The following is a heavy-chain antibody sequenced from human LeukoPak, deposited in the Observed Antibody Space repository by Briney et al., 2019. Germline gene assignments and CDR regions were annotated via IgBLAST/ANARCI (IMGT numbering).Heavy chain of an antibody. D-gene: IGHD2/OR15-2a*01. J-gene: IGHJ6*02. CDR1: GFTFSSYV. CDR2: VSGGGENT. Sequence: PGGSLRLSCAASGFTFSSYVMSWFRQAPGKGLQWVSTVSGGGENTYYTDSVEGRFTISRDNSKNTLYLQMNSLRVEDTAVYYCAKDLWLSHAMDVWGQGTTVTVSS. V-gene: IGHV3-23*01. CDR3: AKDLWLSHAMDV.